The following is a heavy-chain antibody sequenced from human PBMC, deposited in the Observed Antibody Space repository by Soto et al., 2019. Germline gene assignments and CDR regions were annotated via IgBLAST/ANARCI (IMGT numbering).Heavy chain of an antibody. Sequence: SETLSLTCTVSGGSISSGGYYWSWIRQHPGKGLEWIGYIYYSGSTYYNPSLKSRVTISVDTSKNQFSLKLSSVTAADTAVYYCARADIVVVVAGSSWFDPWGQGTLVTVSS. CDR1: GGSISSGGYY. D-gene: IGHD2-15*01. J-gene: IGHJ5*02. CDR3: ARADIVVVVAGSSWFDP. CDR2: IYYSGST. V-gene: IGHV4-31*03.